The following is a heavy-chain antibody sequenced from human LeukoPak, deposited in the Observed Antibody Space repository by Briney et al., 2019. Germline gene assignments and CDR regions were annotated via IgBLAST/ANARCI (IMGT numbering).Heavy chain of an antibody. CDR1: GGTFSSYA. J-gene: IGHJ5*02. CDR3: ARDLTVVTPSYWFDP. D-gene: IGHD4-23*01. Sequence: GASVKVSCKASGGTFSSYAISWVRQAPGQGLEWMGGIIPIFGTANYAQKFQGRVTITADESTSTAYMELSSLRSEDTAVYYCARDLTVVTPSYWFDPWGQGTLVTVSS. CDR2: IIPIFGTA. V-gene: IGHV1-69*13.